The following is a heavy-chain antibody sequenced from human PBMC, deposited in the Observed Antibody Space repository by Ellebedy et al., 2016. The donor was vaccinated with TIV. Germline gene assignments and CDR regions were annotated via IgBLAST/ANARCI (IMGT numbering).Heavy chain of an antibody. CDR1: GGSISTYF. V-gene: IGHV4-59*01. CDR3: ASGFSYGLLDY. CDR2: IYYSGST. Sequence: MPSETLSLTCTVSGGSISTYFWSLIRQPPGKGLEWIGNIYYSGSTNYNPSLKSRVTISVDTSKNQFSLKLSSVTAADTAVFYCASGFSYGLLDYWGQGTLVAVSS. J-gene: IGHJ4*02. D-gene: IGHD5-18*01.